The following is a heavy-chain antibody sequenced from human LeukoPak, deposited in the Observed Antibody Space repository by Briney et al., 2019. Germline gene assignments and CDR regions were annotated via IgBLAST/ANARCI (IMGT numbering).Heavy chain of an antibody. CDR1: GGSISSGSYY. CDR3: ARDCSGGRCYEAWDY. CDR2: IYTSGTT. J-gene: IGHJ4*02. V-gene: IGHV4-61*02. Sequence: SQTLSLTCTVSGGSISSGSYYWSWIRQPAGKGLEWIGRIYTSGTTKYNPSLKSRVTMSVDTSKNQFSLKLSSVTAADTAVYYCARDCSGGRCYEAWDYWGQGTLVTVSS. D-gene: IGHD2-15*01.